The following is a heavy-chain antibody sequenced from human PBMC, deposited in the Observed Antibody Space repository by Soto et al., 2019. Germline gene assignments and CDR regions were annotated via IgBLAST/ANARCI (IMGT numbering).Heavy chain of an antibody. V-gene: IGHV4-31*03. Sequence: QVQLQESGPGLLKPSQTLSLTCTVSGGSISSVAYYCSWIRQHPGKVVALIGYIYYSGNTYYNPSLKSRVTISVDTSKNQFSLQLSSVTAADTAMYYCARDMGYYTTDWGQGTLVTVSS. CDR2: IYYSGNT. CDR1: GGSISSVAYY. J-gene: IGHJ4*02. CDR3: ARDMGYYTTD. D-gene: IGHD3-3*01.